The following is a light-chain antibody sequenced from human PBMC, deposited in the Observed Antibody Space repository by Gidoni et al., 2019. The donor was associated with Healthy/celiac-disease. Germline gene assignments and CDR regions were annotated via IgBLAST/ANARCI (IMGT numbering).Light chain of an antibody. CDR3: QQYNNWPPYT. Sequence: EIVMTQSPATLSVSPGERATLSCRASQSVSSNLAWDQQKPGQAPRLLIYGASTRATGIPARCSGSGSGTEFTLTISSLQSEDFAVYYCQQYNNWPPYTFXXXTKLEIK. V-gene: IGKV3-15*01. CDR2: GAS. CDR1: QSVSSN. J-gene: IGKJ2*01.